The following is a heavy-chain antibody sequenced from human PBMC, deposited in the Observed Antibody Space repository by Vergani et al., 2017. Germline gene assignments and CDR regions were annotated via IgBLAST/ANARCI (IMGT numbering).Heavy chain of an antibody. J-gene: IGHJ1*01. CDR3: TTAWGLYYLHGEYFQY. D-gene: IGHD3-10*01. Sequence: VQLVESGGGVVQPGESLRLSCAASGFTFDTYTMAYVRQAPGKGLEWVATISSGGGDIFYADSVKGRFTISRDNSKNTLFLQMNSLKDEDTAVYYCTTAWGLYYLHGEYFQYWGRGTLVSVSS. CDR1: GFTFDTYT. V-gene: IGHV3-23*04. CDR2: ISSGGGDI.